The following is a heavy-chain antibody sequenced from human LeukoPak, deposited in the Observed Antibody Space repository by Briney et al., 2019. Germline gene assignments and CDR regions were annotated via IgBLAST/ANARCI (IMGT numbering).Heavy chain of an antibody. CDR2: INHSGST. V-gene: IGHV4-34*01. J-gene: IGHJ5*02. D-gene: IGHD2-15*01. Sequence: TPSETLSLTCAVYGGSFSGYYWSWIRQPPGKGLEWVGEINHSGSTNYNPSLKSRVTISVDTSKNQFSLKLNSVTAADTAVYYCARVDGSCSGGSCPSGNWFDPWGQGTLVTVSS. CDR1: GGSFSGYY. CDR3: ARVDGSCSGGSCPSGNWFDP.